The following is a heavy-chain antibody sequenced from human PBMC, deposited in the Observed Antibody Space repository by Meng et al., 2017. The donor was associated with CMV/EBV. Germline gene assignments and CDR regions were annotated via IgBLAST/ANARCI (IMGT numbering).Heavy chain of an antibody. J-gene: IGHJ4*02. D-gene: IGHD4-17*01. V-gene: IGHV3-30*04. Sequence: GESLKISCAASGFTFSSYAMHWVRQAPGKGLEWVAVISYDGSNKYYADSVKGRFTISRDNSKNTLYLQMNSLRAEDTAVYYCARDGTTVTLDYLGPFTLVPFSS. CDR2: ISYDGSNK. CDR1: GFTFSSYA. CDR3: ARDGTTVTLDY.